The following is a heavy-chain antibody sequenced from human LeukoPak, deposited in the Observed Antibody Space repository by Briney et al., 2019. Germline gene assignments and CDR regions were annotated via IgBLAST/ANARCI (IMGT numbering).Heavy chain of an antibody. CDR2: INHSGST. CDR1: GGSFSGYY. D-gene: IGHD4-11*01. J-gene: IGHJ6*02. CDR3: ARLAGTVTTSYYYGMDV. Sequence: PSETLSLTCAVYGGSFSGYYWSWIRQPPGKGLEWIGEINHSGSTNYNPSLKSRVTISVDTSKNQFSLKLSSVTAADTAVYYCARLAGTVTTSYYYGMDVWGQGTTVTVSS. V-gene: IGHV4-34*01.